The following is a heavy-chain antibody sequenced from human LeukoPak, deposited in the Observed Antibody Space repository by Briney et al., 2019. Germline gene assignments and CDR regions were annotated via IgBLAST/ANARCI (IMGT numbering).Heavy chain of an antibody. Sequence: GGSLRLSCAASGFTFSSYAMHWVRQAPGKGLEYVSAISSNGGSTYYANSVKGRFTISRDNSKNTLYLQMGSLRAEDMAVYYCARVELMYSYQLLSGYFDYWGQGTLVTVSS. J-gene: IGHJ4*02. D-gene: IGHD2-2*01. CDR3: ARVELMYSYQLLSGYFDY. V-gene: IGHV3-64*01. CDR2: ISSNGGST. CDR1: GFTFSSYA.